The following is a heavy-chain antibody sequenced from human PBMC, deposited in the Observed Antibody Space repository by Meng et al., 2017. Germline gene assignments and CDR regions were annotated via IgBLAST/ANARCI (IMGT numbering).Heavy chain of an antibody. J-gene: IGHJ4*02. Sequence: QVQWVQSGAEVKKPGASVKVSCKASGYTFTGVYMHWVRQAPGQGLEWMGRINPNSGGTNYAQKFQGRVTMTRDTSISTAYMELSRLRSDDTAVYYCARSIVATMVFDYWGQGTLVTVAS. V-gene: IGHV1-2*06. CDR3: ARSIVATMVFDY. D-gene: IGHD5-12*01. CDR1: GYTFTGVY. CDR2: INPNSGGT.